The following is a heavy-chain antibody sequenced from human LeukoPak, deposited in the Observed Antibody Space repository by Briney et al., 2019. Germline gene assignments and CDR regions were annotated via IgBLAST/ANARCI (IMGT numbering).Heavy chain of an antibody. V-gene: IGHV4-4*02. J-gene: IGHJ4*02. CDR3: ARDTSDSSGWSRPFDY. CDR1: GGSISSSNW. D-gene: IGHD6-19*01. Sequence: PSETLSLTCAVSGGSISSSNWWSWVRQPPGKGLEWIGEIYHSGSTNYNPSLKSRVTISVDKSKNQFSLKLSSVTAADTAVYYCARDTSDSSGWSRPFDYWGQGTLVTVSS. CDR2: IYHSGST.